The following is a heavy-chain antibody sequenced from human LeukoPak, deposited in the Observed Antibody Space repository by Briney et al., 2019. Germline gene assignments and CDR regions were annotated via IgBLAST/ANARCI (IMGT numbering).Heavy chain of an antibody. CDR1: GITFSTIG. Sequence: GGSLRLSCAVSGITFSTIGVSWVRQAPGKGLEWVANIKQTGSEKYYVDSVKGRFTISRDNAKNSLYLQMNSLGAEDTAVYYCARDGDGHSFDYWGQGTLVTVSS. CDR3: ARDGDGHSFDY. CDR2: IKQTGSEK. J-gene: IGHJ4*02. D-gene: IGHD4-17*01. V-gene: IGHV3-7*04.